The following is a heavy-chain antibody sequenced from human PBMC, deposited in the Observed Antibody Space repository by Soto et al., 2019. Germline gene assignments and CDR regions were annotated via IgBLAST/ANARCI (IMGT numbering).Heavy chain of an antibody. J-gene: IGHJ6*02. V-gene: IGHV3-15*07. CDR1: GFTFSSYG. Sequence: GGSLRLSCAASGFTFSSYGMHWVRQAPGKGLEWVGRIKSKTDGGTTDYAAPVKGRFTISRDDSKNTLYLQMNSLKTEDTAVYYCTTALGDYVFWSGYYYYGMDVWGQGTTVTVSS. CDR3: TTALGDYVFWSGYYYYGMDV. CDR2: IKSKTDGGTT. D-gene: IGHD3-3*01.